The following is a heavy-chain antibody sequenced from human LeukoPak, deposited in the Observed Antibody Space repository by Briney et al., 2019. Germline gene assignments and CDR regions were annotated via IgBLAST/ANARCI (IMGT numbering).Heavy chain of an antibody. CDR1: GYTFTSYG. V-gene: IGHV1-8*03. CDR3: ARSTMVRGVYFDY. Sequence: GASVKVSCKASGYTFTSYGISWVRQAPGQGLEWMGWMNPNSGNTGYAQKFQGRVTITRNTSISTAYMELSSLRSEDTAVYYCARSTMVRGVYFDYWGQGTLVTVSS. D-gene: IGHD3-10*01. J-gene: IGHJ4*02. CDR2: MNPNSGNT.